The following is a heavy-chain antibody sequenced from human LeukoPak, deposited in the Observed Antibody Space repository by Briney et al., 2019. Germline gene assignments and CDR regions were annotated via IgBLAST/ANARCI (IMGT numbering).Heavy chain of an antibody. CDR2: IYYSGST. J-gene: IGHJ4*02. CDR1: GGSISSYY. Sequence: SETLSLTCTVSGGSISSYYWSWIRQPPGKGLEWIGYIYYSGSTNYNPSLKSRVTISVDTSKNQFSLKLSSVTAADTAVYYCARFKGTTVTTDWGQGTLVTVSS. CDR3: ARFKGTTVTTD. D-gene: IGHD4-11*01. V-gene: IGHV4-59*01.